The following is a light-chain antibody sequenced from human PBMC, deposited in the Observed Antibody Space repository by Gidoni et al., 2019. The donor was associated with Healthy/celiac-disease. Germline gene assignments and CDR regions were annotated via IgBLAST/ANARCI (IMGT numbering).Light chain of an antibody. V-gene: IGKV1-33*01. CDR2: DAS. CDR3: QQYDNLPIT. Sequence: DIQMNQSPSSLSASVGYRVTITCQASHDISNYLNWYQQKQGKAPKLLIYDASNLETGVPSRFSGSGSGTDFTFTISSLQPEDIATYYCQQYDNLPITFGQGTRLEIK. CDR1: HDISNY. J-gene: IGKJ5*01.